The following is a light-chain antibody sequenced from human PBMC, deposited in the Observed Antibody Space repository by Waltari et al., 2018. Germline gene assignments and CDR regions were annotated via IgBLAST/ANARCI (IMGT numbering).Light chain of an antibody. CDR1: GPTIGKNF. J-gene: IGLJ2*01. CDR3: ATWDSGLRVVV. Sequence: QSVLTQPPSLSAAPGQRVTIPCPGRGPTIGKNFVSWSHQYPGTAPKLLIYDNNKRPPGIPDRFSASTSGTSATLGITGLQTGDEADYYCATWDSGLRVVVFGGRTKLTVL. V-gene: IGLV1-51*01. CDR2: DNN.